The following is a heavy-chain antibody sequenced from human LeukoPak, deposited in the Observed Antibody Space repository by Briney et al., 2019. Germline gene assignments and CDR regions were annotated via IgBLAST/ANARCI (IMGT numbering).Heavy chain of an antibody. CDR1: GYTFSDYY. Sequence: ASVKVSCKSSGYTFSDYYIHWVRQAPGGGLQWLGRVDPEDAKAVYSENLQGRVTITADSFSDSTYMFLSSLTSEDTAFYYCATSGRSSVAFDVWGQGTVVTVSS. CDR3: ATSGRSSVAFDV. CDR2: VDPEDAKA. V-gene: IGHV1-69-2*01. D-gene: IGHD3-10*01. J-gene: IGHJ3*01.